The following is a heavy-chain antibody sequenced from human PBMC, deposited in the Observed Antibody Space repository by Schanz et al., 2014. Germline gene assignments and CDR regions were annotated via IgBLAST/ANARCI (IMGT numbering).Heavy chain of an antibody. D-gene: IGHD3-22*01. Sequence: QVQLLQSGAEVKKPGASMKVSYKASGYTFTTYYMLWVRQAPGQGLEWMGIINPSGGSTRYGQKFQGRITVTSDTSTSTVYMELSGLRSEDTAVYYCAGAFDSSGYYFDYWGQGTLVTVSS. V-gene: IGHV1-46*03. CDR1: GYTFTTYY. CDR3: AGAFDSSGYYFDY. J-gene: IGHJ4*02. CDR2: INPSGGST.